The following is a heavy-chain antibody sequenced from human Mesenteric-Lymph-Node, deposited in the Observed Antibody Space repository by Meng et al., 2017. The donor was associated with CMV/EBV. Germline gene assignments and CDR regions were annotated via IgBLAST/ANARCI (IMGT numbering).Heavy chain of an antibody. J-gene: IGHJ4*02. Sequence: GSLRLSCTVSGGSISSSSYYWGWIRQPPGKGLEWIGSIYYSGSTYYNPSLKSRVTISVDTSKNQFSLKLSSVTAADTAVYYCASGGYDFWSGYRILDYWGQGTLVTVSS. V-gene: IGHV4-39*01. CDR3: ASGGYDFWSGYRILDY. D-gene: IGHD3-3*01. CDR1: GGSISSSSYY. CDR2: IYYSGST.